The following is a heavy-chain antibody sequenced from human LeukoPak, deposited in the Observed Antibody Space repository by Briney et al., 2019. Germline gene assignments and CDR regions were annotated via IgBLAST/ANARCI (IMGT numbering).Heavy chain of an antibody. V-gene: IGHV1-2*06. CDR2: INPNSGGT. CDR1: GYTFTGYY. D-gene: IGHD2-15*01. J-gene: IGHJ4*02. Sequence: ASVKVSCKASGYTFTGYYMHWVRQAPGQGLEWMGRINPNSGGTNYAQKFQGRVTMTRDTSISTAYMELSRLRSDDTAVYYCASGAPSYCSGGSCYRGFVYWGQGTLVTVSP. CDR3: ASGAPSYCSGGSCYRGFVY.